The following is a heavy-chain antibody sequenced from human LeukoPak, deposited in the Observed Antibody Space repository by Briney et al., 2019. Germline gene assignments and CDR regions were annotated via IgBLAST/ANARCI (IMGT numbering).Heavy chain of an antibody. CDR2: IYYSGST. V-gene: IGHV4-39*01. CDR3: ARAVDYDFWSGYSHFDY. D-gene: IGHD3-3*01. CDR1: GGSISSSDNY. J-gene: IGHJ4*02. Sequence: SETLSLTCTVSGGSISSSDNYWGWIRQPPGKGLEWIGTIYYSGSTYYNPSLKSRVTISVDTSKNQFSLKLSSVTAADTAVYYCARAVDYDFWSGYSHFDYWGQGTLVTVSS.